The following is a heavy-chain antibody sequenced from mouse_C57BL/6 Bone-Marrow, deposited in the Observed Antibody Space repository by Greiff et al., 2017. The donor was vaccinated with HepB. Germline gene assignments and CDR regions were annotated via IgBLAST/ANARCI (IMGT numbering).Heavy chain of an antibody. Sequence: VKLQQSGPELVKPGASVKISCKASGYAFSSSWMNWVKQRPGKGLEWIGRIYPGDGDTNYNGKFKGKATLTADKSSSTAYMQLSSPTSEDSAVYFCARGLPAYWGQGTLVTVSA. CDR3: ARGLPAY. D-gene: IGHD3-3*01. CDR2: IYPGDGDT. V-gene: IGHV1-82*01. CDR1: GYAFSSSW. J-gene: IGHJ3*01.